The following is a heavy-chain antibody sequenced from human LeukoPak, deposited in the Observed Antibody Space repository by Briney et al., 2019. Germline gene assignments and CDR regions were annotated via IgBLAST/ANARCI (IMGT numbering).Heavy chain of an antibody. V-gene: IGHV4-39*02. CDR3: ARDCITMVRGVPLRPAGEWFDP. CDR1: GGSISSSSYY. CDR2: IYYSGST. D-gene: IGHD3-10*01. J-gene: IGHJ5*02. Sequence: PSETLSLTCTVSGGSISSSSYYWGWIRQPPGKGLEWIGSIYYSGSTYYNPSLKSRVTISVDTSKNQFSLKLSSVTAADTAVYYCARDCITMVRGVPLRPAGEWFDPWGQGTPVTVSS.